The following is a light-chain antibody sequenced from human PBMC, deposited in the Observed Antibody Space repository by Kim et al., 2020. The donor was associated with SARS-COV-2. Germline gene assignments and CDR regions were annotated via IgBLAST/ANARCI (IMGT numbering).Light chain of an antibody. J-gene: IGLJ3*02. CDR3: QSYDSSNWV. CDR2: EDN. CDR1: RGSIASNY. V-gene: IGLV6-57*03. Sequence: KTVTISCTPSRGSIASNYVQWYHQRPGSAPTTVIYEDNQRPSGVPDRFSGSIDSSSNSASLTISGLKTEDEADYYCQSYDSSNWVFGGGTQLTVL.